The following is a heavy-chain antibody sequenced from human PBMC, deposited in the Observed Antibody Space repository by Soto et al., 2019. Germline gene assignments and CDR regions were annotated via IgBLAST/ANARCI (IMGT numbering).Heavy chain of an antibody. CDR2: IYHSGST. J-gene: IGHJ6*02. V-gene: IGHV4-30-2*01. CDR1: GGSISSGGYS. Sequence: QLQLQESGSGLVKPSQTLSLTCAVSGGSISSGGYSWSWIRQPPGKGLEWIGYIYHSGSTYYNPSLKSRVTISVDRSKNQFSLKLSSVTAADTAVYYCARGGNYDILTGYYYGMDVWGQGTTVTVSS. CDR3: ARGGNYDILTGYYYGMDV. D-gene: IGHD3-9*01.